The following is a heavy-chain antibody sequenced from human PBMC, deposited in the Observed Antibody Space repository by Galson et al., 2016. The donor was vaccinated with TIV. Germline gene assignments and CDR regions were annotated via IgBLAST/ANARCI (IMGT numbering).Heavy chain of an antibody. CDR3: TRGRFESGSYYNNGFDY. Sequence: ETLSLTCGFSGGSFRGYYWTWIRLPPGKGLEWIGEIDDSGSTNSIPSLKSRLTLSVDTSRNHFSLQLNSVTAADTAIYYCTRGRFESGSYYNNGFDYWGQGTPVTVSS. CDR1: GGSFRGYY. D-gene: IGHD3-10*01. V-gene: IGHV4-34*01. J-gene: IGHJ4*02. CDR2: IDDSGST.